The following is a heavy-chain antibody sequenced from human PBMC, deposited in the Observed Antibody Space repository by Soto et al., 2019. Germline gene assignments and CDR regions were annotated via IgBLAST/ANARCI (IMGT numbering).Heavy chain of an antibody. D-gene: IGHD1-26*01. V-gene: IGHV4-4*02. CDR1: GGSISSSNW. CDR2: IYHSGST. Sequence: TSETLSLTCAVSGGSISSSNWWSWVRQPPGKGLEWIGEIYHSGSTNYNPSLKSRVTISVDKSKNQFSLKLSSVTAADTAVYYCASWYSGSQYYFDYWGQGTLVTVSS. J-gene: IGHJ4*02. CDR3: ASWYSGSQYYFDY.